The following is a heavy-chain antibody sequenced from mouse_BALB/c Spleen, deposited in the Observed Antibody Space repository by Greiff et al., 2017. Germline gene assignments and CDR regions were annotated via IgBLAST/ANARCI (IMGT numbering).Heavy chain of an antibody. CDR1: GFTFSSYA. CDR2: ISSGGST. Sequence: EVKLVESGGGLVKPGGSLKLSCAASGFTFSSYAMSWVRQTPEKRLEWVASISSGGSTYYPDSVKGRFTISRDNARNILYLQMSSLRSEDTAMYYCARGWSYAMDYWGQGTSVTVSS. J-gene: IGHJ4*01. D-gene: IGHD1-1*02. CDR3: ARGWSYAMDY. V-gene: IGHV5-6-5*01.